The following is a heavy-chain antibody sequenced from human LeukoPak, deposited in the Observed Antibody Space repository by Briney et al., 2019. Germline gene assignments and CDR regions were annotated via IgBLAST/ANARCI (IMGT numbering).Heavy chain of an antibody. CDR3: ARDRIYYGMDV. J-gene: IGHJ6*02. CDR1: GFTFSSYE. Sequence: GGSLRLSCAASGFTFSSYEMNGVRQAPGKGLEWVSYISSSGSSIYYADSVKGRLTISRDNAKNSLYLQMNSLRAEDTAVYYCARDRIYYGMDVWGQGTTVTVSS. D-gene: IGHD2-15*01. CDR2: ISSSGSSI. V-gene: IGHV3-48*03.